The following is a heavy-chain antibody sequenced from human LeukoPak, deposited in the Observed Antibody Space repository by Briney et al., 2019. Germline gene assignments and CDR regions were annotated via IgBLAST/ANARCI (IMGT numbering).Heavy chain of an antibody. J-gene: IGHJ4*02. CDR2: ISFDGSNK. V-gene: IGHV3-30*01. D-gene: IGHD2-15*01. CDR3: ARGRYCSGGTCLPRFDY. Sequence: PGRSLRLSCAASVFTFRRYAMHWVRQAPGKGLEWAAVISFDGSNKYYADSVKGRFNISRDNSRNTLYLEMNSLRDDDTAVYYCARGRYCSGGTCLPRFDYWGQGALVTVSS. CDR1: VFTFRRYA.